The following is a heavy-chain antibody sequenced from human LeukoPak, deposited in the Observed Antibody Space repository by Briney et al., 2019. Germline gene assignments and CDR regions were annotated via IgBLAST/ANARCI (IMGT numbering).Heavy chain of an antibody. CDR2: IYAGDSDT. Sequence: RGESLQISCKGSGYNFTSYWIGWGRQVPGKGLEWMGIIYAGDSDTRDSPSFQGQVTISADKSKSTASLEWRGLKASDTAMYYCARQGGSGWYAGAYYFDYWGQGTLVTVSS. J-gene: IGHJ4*02. V-gene: IGHV5-51*01. D-gene: IGHD6-19*01. CDR3: ARQGGSGWYAGAYYFDY. CDR1: GYNFTSYW.